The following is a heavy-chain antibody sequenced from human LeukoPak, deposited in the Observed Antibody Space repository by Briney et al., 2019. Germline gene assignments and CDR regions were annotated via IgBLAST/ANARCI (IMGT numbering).Heavy chain of an antibody. Sequence: ASVTVSFKASGYTFTGYFIHWVRQAPGQGLEWMGWINLNTGGTKYAQRFQGRVTMTKDTSITTAYMELSRLRSDDTAVYYCARGVTIRNDYWGQGTLVTVSS. CDR3: ARGVTIRNDY. V-gene: IGHV1-2*02. CDR2: INLNTGGT. CDR1: GYTFTGYF. J-gene: IGHJ4*02. D-gene: IGHD3-3*01.